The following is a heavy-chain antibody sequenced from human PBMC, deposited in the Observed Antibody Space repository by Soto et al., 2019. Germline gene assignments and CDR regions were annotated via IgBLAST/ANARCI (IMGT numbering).Heavy chain of an antibody. CDR2: IYYSGST. V-gene: IGHV4-59*12. CDR3: ARAPGDYPDY. CDR1: NGSLSSNY. D-gene: IGHD4-17*01. Sequence: SETLSLTCTVSNGSLSSNYWSWIRQSPGKGLEWIGNIYYSGSTNYNPSLKTRVTMSVDTSSNQLSLRLTSVTAADSATYYCARAPGDYPDYWGPGTLVTVSS. J-gene: IGHJ4*02.